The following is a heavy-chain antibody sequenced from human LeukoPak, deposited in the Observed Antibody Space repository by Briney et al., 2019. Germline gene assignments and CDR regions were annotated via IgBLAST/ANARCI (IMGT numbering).Heavy chain of an antibody. D-gene: IGHD3-22*01. J-gene: IGHJ4*02. V-gene: IGHV3-66*01. Sequence: GGSLRLPCAASGFTVSSNYMSWVRQAPGKGLEWVSVIYSGGSTYYADSVKGRFTISRDNSKNTLYLQMNSLRAEDTAVYYCATHYYDSSGLMYWGQGTLVTVSS. CDR1: GFTVSSNY. CDR3: ATHYYDSSGLMY. CDR2: IYSGGST.